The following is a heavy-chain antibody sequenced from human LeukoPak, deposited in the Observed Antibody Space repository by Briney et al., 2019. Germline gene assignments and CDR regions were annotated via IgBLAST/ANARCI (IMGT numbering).Heavy chain of an antibody. D-gene: IGHD5-18*01. J-gene: IGHJ6*03. CDR1: GGSISSSSYY. Sequence: SETLSLTCTVSGGSISSSSYYWGWIRQPPGKGLEWIGSIYYSGSTYYNPSLKSRVTISVDTSKNQFSLKLSSVTAADTAVYYCAGSSYGTNYYYYYYMDVWGKGTTVTISS. CDR3: AGSSYGTNYYYYYYMDV. CDR2: IYYSGST. V-gene: IGHV4-39*01.